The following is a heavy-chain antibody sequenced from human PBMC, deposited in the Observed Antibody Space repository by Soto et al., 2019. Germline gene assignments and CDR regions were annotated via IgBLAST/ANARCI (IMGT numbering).Heavy chain of an antibody. J-gene: IGHJ4*02. CDR3: ARGPNYAYYYDSSGYLVY. D-gene: IGHD3-22*01. V-gene: IGHV4-34*01. CDR2: INHSGST. Sequence: SETLSLTCAVYGGSFSGYYCSWIRQPPGKGLEWMGEINHSGSTNYNPSLKIRVTISVYTSKNQFSLKLSSVTAADTAVYYCARGPNYAYYYDSSGYLVYWGQGTLVNVSS. CDR1: GGSFSGYY.